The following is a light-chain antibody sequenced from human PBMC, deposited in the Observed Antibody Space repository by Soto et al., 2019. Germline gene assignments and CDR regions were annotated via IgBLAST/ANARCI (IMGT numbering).Light chain of an antibody. CDR1: QSVSSH. CDR2: DAS. V-gene: IGKV3-11*01. J-gene: IGKJ2*01. Sequence: EIVLTQSPATLSLSPGDRVTLSCRASQSVSSHLAWYQQKPGQPPRLLIFDASYRAPGIPARFSGSGSGTDFTLTISSLEPEALAVYYCQQRSSWPYTFRQGTKVETK. CDR3: QQRSSWPYT.